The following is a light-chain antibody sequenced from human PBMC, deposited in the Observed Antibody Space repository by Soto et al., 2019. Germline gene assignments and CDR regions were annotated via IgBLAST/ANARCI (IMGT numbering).Light chain of an antibody. J-gene: IGKJ1*01. CDR1: QSISSR. CDR2: GAS. CDR3: HQTYIRVT. Sequence: DIQMTKAPSSLYPSVGDTVIIDGRARQSISSRLSCYQQRPGKAPKLIVYGASTVQSGVPSKLSGSVFGTDFSLTINSLQPEDFETCYCHQTYIRVTFGQGTTVEIK. V-gene: IGKV1-39*01.